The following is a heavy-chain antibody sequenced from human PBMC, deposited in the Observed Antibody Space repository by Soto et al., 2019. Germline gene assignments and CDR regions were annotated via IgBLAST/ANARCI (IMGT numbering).Heavy chain of an antibody. CDR3: ARPYSHLHHPNYHSYYFLDV. Sequence: ASVKVSCKASGYTFTSYDINWVRQAPGQGLEWMGWMNPKSGNTVYAQKFQGRVTMTRDTSITTAYMELSSLDSEDTAVYFCARPYSHLHHPNYHSYYFLDVWGKGTTVTVSS. CDR1: GYTFTSYD. V-gene: IGHV1-8*01. CDR2: MNPKSGNT. J-gene: IGHJ6*03. D-gene: IGHD4-4*01.